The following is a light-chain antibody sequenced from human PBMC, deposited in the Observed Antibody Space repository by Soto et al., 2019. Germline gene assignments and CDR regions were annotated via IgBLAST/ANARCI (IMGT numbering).Light chain of an antibody. CDR1: SSDIGAGYR. J-gene: IGLJ2*01. CDR2: DNN. CDR3: QCFDKYLSAVV. Sequence: QSVLTQPPSVSGAPGERVTISCTGSSSDIGAGYRVRWYQQVPGTAPKLLIYDNNNRPSGVSVRFSGSKSGTAASLAISGLQAEDGAEYLFQCFDKYLSAVVFGRGTKLTVL. V-gene: IGLV1-40*01.